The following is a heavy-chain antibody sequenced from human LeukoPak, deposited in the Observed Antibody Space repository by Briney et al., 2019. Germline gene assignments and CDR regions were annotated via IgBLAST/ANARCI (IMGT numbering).Heavy chain of an antibody. V-gene: IGHV4-34*01. CDR1: GFTFSNAW. J-gene: IGHJ4*02. Sequence: GSLRLSCAASGFTFSNAWMSWVRQAPGKGLEWLGEINHSGSTNYNPSLKSRVTISVDTSKNQFSLKLSSATAADTAVYYCARGRLVYYYDSKTNKEFDYWGQGTLVTVSS. CDR3: ARGRLVYYYDSKTNKEFDY. CDR2: INHSGST. D-gene: IGHD3-22*01.